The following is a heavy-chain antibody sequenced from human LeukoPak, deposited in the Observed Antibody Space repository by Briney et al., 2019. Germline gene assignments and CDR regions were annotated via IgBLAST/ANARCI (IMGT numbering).Heavy chain of an antibody. Sequence: GGSLRLSCEASEFTFRRYSMNWVRQAPGKGLEWVSYISSSGSTIYYADSVKGRFTISRDNAKNSLYLQMNSLRAEDTAVYYCAGLGYCSGGSCYRWSYMDVWGKGTTVTIS. CDR1: EFTFRRYS. V-gene: IGHV3-48*04. J-gene: IGHJ6*03. CDR2: ISSSGSTI. D-gene: IGHD2-15*01. CDR3: AGLGYCSGGSCYRWSYMDV.